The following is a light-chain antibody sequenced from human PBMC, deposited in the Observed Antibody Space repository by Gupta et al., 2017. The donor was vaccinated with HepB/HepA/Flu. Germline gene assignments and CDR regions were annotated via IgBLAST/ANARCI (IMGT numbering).Light chain of an antibody. CDR1: QGIGSW. V-gene: IGKV1-12*01. J-gene: IGKJ1*01. Sequence: GDRVNISWRGSQGIGSWLAWYQRKTGRAPKLLISGTANLQNGVPSRFSGRGSGIEFTLTIDNLQPEDFATYFCQQADSFPWTFGLGTRVEVK. CDR3: QQADSFPWT. CDR2: GTA.